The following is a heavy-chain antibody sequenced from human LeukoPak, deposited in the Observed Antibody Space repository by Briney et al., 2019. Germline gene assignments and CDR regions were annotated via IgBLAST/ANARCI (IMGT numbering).Heavy chain of an antibody. Sequence: GGSLRLSCAASGFTFDDYGMSWVRQAPGKGLEWVSGINWDGGSTGYADSVKGRFPISRDNAKNSLYLQMNSLRAEDTALYYCARDSYDLYYFDYWGQGTLVTVSS. CDR3: ARDSYDLYYFDY. V-gene: IGHV3-20*04. CDR1: GFTFDDYG. CDR2: INWDGGST. D-gene: IGHD3-3*01. J-gene: IGHJ4*02.